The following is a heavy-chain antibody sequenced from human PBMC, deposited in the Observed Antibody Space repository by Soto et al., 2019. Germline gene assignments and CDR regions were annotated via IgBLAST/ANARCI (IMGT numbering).Heavy chain of an antibody. CDR1: GFTFSSYA. V-gene: IGHV3-64*01. CDR3: ARDAERRDHGFYYYMDV. D-gene: IGHD4-17*01. J-gene: IGHJ6*03. CDR2: ISSNGGST. Sequence: GGSLRLSCAASGFTFSSYAMHWVRQAPGKGLEYVSAISSNGGSTYYANSVKGRFTISRDNSKNTLYLQMGSLRAEDMAVYYCARDAERRDHGFYYYMDVWGKGTTVTVSS.